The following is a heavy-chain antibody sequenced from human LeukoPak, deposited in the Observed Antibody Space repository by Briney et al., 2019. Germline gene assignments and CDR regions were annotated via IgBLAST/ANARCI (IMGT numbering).Heavy chain of an antibody. Sequence: SETLSLTCAVYGGSFSGYYWSWIRQPPGKGLEWIGEINHSGSTNYNPSLNSRVTISVGTSNHQLSLELSSVTAADTAVYYCARRRGWGVVVPAAMPFDYWGQGTLVTVSS. J-gene: IGHJ4*02. CDR3: ARRRGWGVVVPAAMPFDY. V-gene: IGHV4-34*01. D-gene: IGHD2-2*01. CDR2: INHSGST. CDR1: GGSFSGYY.